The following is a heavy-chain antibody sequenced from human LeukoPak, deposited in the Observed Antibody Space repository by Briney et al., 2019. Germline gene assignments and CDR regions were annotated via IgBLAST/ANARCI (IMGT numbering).Heavy chain of an antibody. Sequence: ASVKVSCKASGYTFTSYDINWVRQATGQGLEWMGWMNPNSGNTGYAQKFQGRVTMTRNTSISTAYMEVSSLRSEDPAVYYCARLVSSGWPSYNYYGMDVWGQGTTVTVSS. D-gene: IGHD6-19*01. V-gene: IGHV1-8*01. J-gene: IGHJ6*02. CDR2: MNPNSGNT. CDR3: ARLVSSGWPSYNYYGMDV. CDR1: GYTFTSYD.